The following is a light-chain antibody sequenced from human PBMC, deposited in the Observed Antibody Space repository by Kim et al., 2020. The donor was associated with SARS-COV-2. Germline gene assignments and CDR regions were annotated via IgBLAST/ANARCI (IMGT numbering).Light chain of an antibody. Sequence: EIVLTQSPDTLSLSPGERVALSCRASQTVSSTYLAWYQQKPGQAPRLLIYGASSRATGIPDRFSGSGSGTDFTLTISRLEPEDFAVYYCHQYGSSPLTFGGGTKVDIK. CDR3: HQYGSSPLT. J-gene: IGKJ4*01. CDR1: QTVSSTY. CDR2: GAS. V-gene: IGKV3-20*01.